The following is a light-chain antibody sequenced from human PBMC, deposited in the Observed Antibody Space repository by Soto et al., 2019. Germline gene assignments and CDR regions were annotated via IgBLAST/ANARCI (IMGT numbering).Light chain of an antibody. CDR3: QQCSDWPLFS. V-gene: IGKV3-15*01. CDR1: QSVSSY. Sequence: EIVMTQSPGTLSVSPGERVTLSCRASQSVSSYLDWYQYKRGQPPRLLIYGASTRAPGIPARFSGSGSGTDFTLTISTLQSEAFAVDFCQQCSDWPLFSFGQGTRLEIK. CDR2: GAS. J-gene: IGKJ5*01.